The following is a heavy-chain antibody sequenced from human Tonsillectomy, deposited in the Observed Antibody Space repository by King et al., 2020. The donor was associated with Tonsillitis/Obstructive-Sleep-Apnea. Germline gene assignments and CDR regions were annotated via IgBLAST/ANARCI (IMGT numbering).Heavy chain of an antibody. Sequence: VQLVESGGGLVQPGGSLRLSCAASGFTFSSYAMSWVRQAPGKGLEWVSAISGSGGSTYYADSVKGRFTISRDNSKNTLYLQMNSLRAEDTAVYYCAKNNRDCRSTSCRVRYYYYGMDVWGQGTTVTVSS. V-gene: IGHV3-23*04. CDR3: AKNNRDCRSTSCRVRYYYYGMDV. J-gene: IGHJ6*02. CDR1: GFTFSSYA. CDR2: ISGSGGST. D-gene: IGHD2-2*01.